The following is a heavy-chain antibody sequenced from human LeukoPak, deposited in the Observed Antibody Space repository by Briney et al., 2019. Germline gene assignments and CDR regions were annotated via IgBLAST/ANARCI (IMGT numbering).Heavy chain of an antibody. CDR3: PRDQMNY. D-gene: IGHD5-24*01. CDR2: IFSNGDT. CDR1: EFTLSRNY. V-gene: IGHV3-53*01. Sequence: PGGALRLSCTASEFTLSRNYMRWVRQAPGKGLEWVSLIFSNGDTHYADSVKGRFTISRDTSKNTVSLQMNSLRVEDTAMYYCPRDQMNYWGQGTLVTVSS. J-gene: IGHJ4*02.